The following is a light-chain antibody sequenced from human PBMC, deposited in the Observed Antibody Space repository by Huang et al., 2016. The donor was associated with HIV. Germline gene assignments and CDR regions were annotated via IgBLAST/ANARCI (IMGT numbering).Light chain of an antibody. V-gene: IGKV1-9*01. Sequence: IQLTQSPSSLSASVGDRVTITCRASQGISSYLAWFQQKPGKAPKLLIYAASTLQSGVPSRFSCSGSGTDFTLTISSLQPEDFATYYCQQVYSYPRTFGQGTKLEIK. CDR2: AAS. CDR3: QQVYSYPRT. CDR1: QGISSY. J-gene: IGKJ2*01.